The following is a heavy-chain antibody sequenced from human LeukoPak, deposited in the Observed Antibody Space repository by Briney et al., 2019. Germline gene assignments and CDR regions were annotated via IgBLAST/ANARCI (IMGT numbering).Heavy chain of an antibody. CDR1: GGSISTFY. Sequence: SETLSLTCTVSGGSISTFYWSWIRQAAGKGLEWIGRMSTSGSTNYNPSLKSRVTMSVDTSKNQFSLKVSSVTAADTAVYYCTRRLSNGATLNYFDYWGQGTLVTVSS. D-gene: IGHD4/OR15-4a*01. V-gene: IGHV4-4*07. CDR2: MSTSGST. CDR3: TRRLSNGATLNYFDY. J-gene: IGHJ4*02.